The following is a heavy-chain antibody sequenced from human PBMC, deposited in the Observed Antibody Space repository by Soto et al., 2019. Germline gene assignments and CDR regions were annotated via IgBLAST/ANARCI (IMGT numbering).Heavy chain of an antibody. CDR3: ARPSDYGDHADAFDI. D-gene: IGHD4-17*01. J-gene: IGHJ3*02. CDR1: GGSISSSSYY. CDR2: LYYSGST. V-gene: IGHV4-39*01. Sequence: SETLSLTCTVSGGSISSSSYYWGWIRQPPGKGLEWIGSLYYSGSTYYNPSLKSRVTISVDTSKNQFSLKLSSVTAADTAVYYCARPSDYGDHADAFDIWGQGTMVTVSS.